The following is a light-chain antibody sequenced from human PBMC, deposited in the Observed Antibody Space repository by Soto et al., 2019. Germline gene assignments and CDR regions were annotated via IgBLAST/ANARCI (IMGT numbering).Light chain of an antibody. V-gene: IGKV1-17*01. CDR2: AAS. CDR1: QGIRND. Sequence: DIQVTQSPSSLHAPVGDRVTITCRASQGIRNDLGWFQQRPGKAPKRLIHAASSLEGGVPSRFSGSGSGTEFTLTISSLQPDDFATYYCLQHNSYPWTFGQGAKVDI. J-gene: IGKJ1*01. CDR3: LQHNSYPWT.